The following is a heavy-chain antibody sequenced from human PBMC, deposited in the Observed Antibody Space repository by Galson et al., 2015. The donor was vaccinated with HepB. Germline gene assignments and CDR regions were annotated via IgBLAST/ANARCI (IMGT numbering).Heavy chain of an antibody. D-gene: IGHD3-9*01. CDR2: ISRTGSRT. CDR3: AKREDVVTGTESYFSD. Sequence: SLRLSCAVSGLTFSSQALSWVRQAPGKGLEWVSGISRTGSRTDYADSVKGRFTIYRDNSNNILYLHMNSLRVEDTAFYYCAKREDVVTGTESYFSDWGQGILVTVSS. CDR1: GLTFSSQA. J-gene: IGHJ4*02. V-gene: IGHV3-23*01.